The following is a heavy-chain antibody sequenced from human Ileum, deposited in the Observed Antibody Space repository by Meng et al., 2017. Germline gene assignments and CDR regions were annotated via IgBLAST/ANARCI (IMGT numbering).Heavy chain of an antibody. CDR3: ATSGGGFDY. CDR1: RYTFTNYD. V-gene: IGHV7-4-1*02. CDR2: INTNTGNP. Sequence: QVQLVQSGFEFKKPGASVKVSCKASRYTFTNYDINWVRQAPGQGLEWMGWINTNTGNPTYAQGFTGRFVFSLDTSVNTAHLQISTLTAEDTAVYYCATSGGGFDYWGQGALVTVSS. J-gene: IGHJ4*02. D-gene: IGHD1-26*01.